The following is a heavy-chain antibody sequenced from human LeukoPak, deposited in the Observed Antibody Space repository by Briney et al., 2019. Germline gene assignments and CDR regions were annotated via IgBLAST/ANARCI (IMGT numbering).Heavy chain of an antibody. CDR3: ARGRSYSFDY. J-gene: IGHJ4*02. CDR1: GDSFSSNSAA. D-gene: IGHD1-26*01. V-gene: IGHV6-1*01. Sequence: SQTLSLTCAISGDSFSSNSAAWNWVRQSPSRGLEWLGRTYYRSKLYNDYAVSVKSRITINPDTSKNQFSLQLNSVTPEDTALYFCARGRSYSFDYWGQGTLVTVSS. CDR2: TYYRSKLYN.